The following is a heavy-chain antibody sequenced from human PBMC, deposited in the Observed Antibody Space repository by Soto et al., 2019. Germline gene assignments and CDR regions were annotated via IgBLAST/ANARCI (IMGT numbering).Heavy chain of an antibody. CDR3: ARTDGIRVVRGAKGKYNWFDP. CDR2: MNPNSGNT. Sequence: QVQLVQSGAEVKKPGASVKVSFKASGYTFTSYDINWVRQATGQGLEWMGWMNPNSGNTGYAQKFQGRVTMTRNTSISTAYMELSSLRSEDTAVYYCARTDGIRVVRGAKGKYNWFDPWGQGTLVTVSS. CDR1: GYTFTSYD. D-gene: IGHD3-10*01. J-gene: IGHJ5*02. V-gene: IGHV1-8*01.